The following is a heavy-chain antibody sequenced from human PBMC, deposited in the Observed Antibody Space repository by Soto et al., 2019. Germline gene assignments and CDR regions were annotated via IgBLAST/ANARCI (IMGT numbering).Heavy chain of an antibody. D-gene: IGHD3-22*01. V-gene: IGHV3-74*01. CDR3: ARLRAYYESSGYYY. CDR2: INSDVSSK. J-gene: IGHJ4*02. CDR1: GFTFSSYW. Sequence: EVQLVESGGGLVQPGESLRLSCADSGFTFSSYWMHCVRQAPGKGLVWVSRINSDVSSKSYADSVKVRFTISRDNAKNTLYMHMTSLRAEDTAVYYCARLRAYYESSGYYYWGQGTLVTVSS.